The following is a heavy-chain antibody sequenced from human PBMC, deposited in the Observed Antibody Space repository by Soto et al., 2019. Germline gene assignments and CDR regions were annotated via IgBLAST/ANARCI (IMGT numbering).Heavy chain of an antibody. Sequence: QVQLVESGGGVVQPGGSLRLSCADSEFTFRNYAMHWVRQAPGKGLEWVAVISFDGFSKFYADSVKGRFTISRDNSENSLYRQGNGLRGEDSAVYYGARGGRGLGGAFDIWGQGTMVTVSS. J-gene: IGHJ3*02. D-gene: IGHD3-16*01. V-gene: IGHV3-30*14. CDR2: ISFDGFSK. CDR3: ARGGRGLGGAFDI. CDR1: EFTFRNYA.